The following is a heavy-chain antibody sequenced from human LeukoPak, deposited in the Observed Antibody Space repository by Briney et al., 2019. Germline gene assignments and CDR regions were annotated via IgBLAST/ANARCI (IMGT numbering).Heavy chain of an antibody. Sequence: TSETLSLTCTVSGGSISSYYWSWIRQPPGKGLEWIGYIYYSGSTNYNPSLKSRVTISVDTSKNQFSLKLSSVTAADTAVYYCARVRGEQLGGRFDYWGQGTLVTVSS. CDR3: ARVRGEQLGGRFDY. J-gene: IGHJ4*02. CDR2: IYYSGST. V-gene: IGHV4-59*01. CDR1: GGSISSYY. D-gene: IGHD3-10*01.